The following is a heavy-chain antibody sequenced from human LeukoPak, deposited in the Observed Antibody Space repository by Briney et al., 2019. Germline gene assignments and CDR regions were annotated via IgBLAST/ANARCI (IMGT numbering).Heavy chain of an antibody. CDR1: GYTFTDYY. CDR2: INPNNGDT. CDR3: ARDGGSGSYYYYGMDV. Sequence: ASVKVSCKASGYTFTDYYIHWVRQAPGQGLEWMGWINPNNGDTKSAQNFQGRVTMTRDTSISTAYMELSRLRSDDTAVYYCARDGGSGSYYYYGMDVWGQGTTVTVSS. V-gene: IGHV1-2*02. D-gene: IGHD3-10*01. J-gene: IGHJ6*02.